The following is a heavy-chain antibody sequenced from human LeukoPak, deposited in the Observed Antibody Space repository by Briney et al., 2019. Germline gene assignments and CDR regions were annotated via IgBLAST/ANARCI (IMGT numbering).Heavy chain of an antibody. CDR2: ISSNGGST. CDR1: GFTFSSYA. CDR3: VREGDYGYYFDY. J-gene: IGHJ4*02. Sequence: GGSLRLSCSASGFTFSSYAMDWVRQAPGKGLEYVSTISSNGGSTYYADSVKGRFTISRDDSKNTLYLRMSSLRAEDTAVYYCVREGDYGYYFDYWGQGTLVTVSS. D-gene: IGHD3-16*01. V-gene: IGHV3-64D*06.